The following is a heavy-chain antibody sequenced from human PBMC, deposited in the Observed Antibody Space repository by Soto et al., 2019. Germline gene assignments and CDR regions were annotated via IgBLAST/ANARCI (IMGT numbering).Heavy chain of an antibody. J-gene: IGHJ4*02. CDR3: ARVEYYDILTGYYNQGYYFDY. CDR2: IKQDGSEK. Sequence: GGSLRLSCAASGFTFSSYWMSWVRQAPGKGLEWVANIKQDGSEKYYVDSVKGRFTISRDNAKNSLYLQMNSLRAEDTAVYYCARVEYYDILTGYYNQGYYFDYWGQGTLVTVSS. CDR1: GFTFSSYW. V-gene: IGHV3-7*01. D-gene: IGHD3-9*01.